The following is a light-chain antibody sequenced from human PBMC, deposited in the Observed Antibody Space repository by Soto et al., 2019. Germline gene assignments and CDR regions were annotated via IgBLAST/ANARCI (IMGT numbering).Light chain of an antibody. V-gene: IGKV1-12*01. CDR2: AAS. CDR3: QQANSFPIT. Sequence: DIRVTQSPPTLSASVGDRVTITCRASQGISSWLAWYQQKPGKAPKLLVYAASSLQSGVPSRFSGSGSGTDLALTIRRLQPEDFATYYCQQANSFPITFGQGTRLEIK. J-gene: IGKJ5*01. CDR1: QGISSW.